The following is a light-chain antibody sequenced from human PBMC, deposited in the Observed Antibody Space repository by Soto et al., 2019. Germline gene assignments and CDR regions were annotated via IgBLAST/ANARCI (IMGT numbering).Light chain of an antibody. CDR1: QSVSSN. V-gene: IGKV3-15*01. J-gene: IGKJ1*01. CDR3: LQYHNLWA. CDR2: GAS. Sequence: EIVMTQSPATLSVSPGERVTLSCRASQSVSSNLAWYQQKVGQALRLLIYGASTRATGIPARFSGSGSGTEFTLTISSLQSEDFAVYSCLQYHNLWAFGQGTKVDIK.